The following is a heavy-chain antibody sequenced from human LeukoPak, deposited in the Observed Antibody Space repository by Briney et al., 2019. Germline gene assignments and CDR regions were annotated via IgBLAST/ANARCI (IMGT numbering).Heavy chain of an antibody. CDR3: ARGGSYVAFDI. CDR2: MNPNSGNT. V-gene: IGHV1-8*01. D-gene: IGHD2-21*01. CDR1: GCTFTSYG. Sequence: ASVKVSCKASGCTFTSYGINWVRQTTGQGLEWMGWMNPNSGNTGYAQKFQGRVTMTRNTSMSTAYMELSSLRSEDTAVYYCARGGSYVAFDIWGQGTMVTVSS. J-gene: IGHJ3*02.